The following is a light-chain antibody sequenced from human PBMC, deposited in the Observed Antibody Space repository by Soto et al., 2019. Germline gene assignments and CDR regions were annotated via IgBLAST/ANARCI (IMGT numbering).Light chain of an antibody. J-gene: IGKJ1*01. Sequence: EIVMTQSPATLSVSPGERATLSCGASQSVSSSLAWFQQKPGQAPRLLIYGASTRATGIPARFSGSGSGTEFTLTISSLQSEDFAVYYCQQYNNWPRTFGQGTKVEIK. V-gene: IGKV3-15*01. CDR1: QSVSSS. CDR2: GAS. CDR3: QQYNNWPRT.